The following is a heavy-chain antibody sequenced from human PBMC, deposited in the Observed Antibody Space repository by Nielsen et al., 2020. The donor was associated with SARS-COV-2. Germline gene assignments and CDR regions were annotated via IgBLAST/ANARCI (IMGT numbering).Heavy chain of an antibody. J-gene: IGHJ4*02. V-gene: IGHV3-21*01. Sequence: GGSLRLSCAASGFTFSSYSMNWVRQAPGKGLEWVSSISSSSSYIYYADSVKGRFTISRDNAKNSLYLQMNSLRAEDTAAYYCATQRGGYGPYFDYWGQGTLVTVSS. CDR3: ATQRGGYGPYFDY. D-gene: IGHD4-17*01. CDR2: ISSSSSYI. CDR1: GFTFSSYS.